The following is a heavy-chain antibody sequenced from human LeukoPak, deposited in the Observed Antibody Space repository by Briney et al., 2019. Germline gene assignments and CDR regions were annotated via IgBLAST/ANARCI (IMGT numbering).Heavy chain of an antibody. D-gene: IGHD3-3*01. V-gene: IGHV4-30-4*01. Sequence: PSETLSLTCTVSGGSISSGGYYWSWIRQPPGKGLEWIGYIYYSGSTYYNPSLKSRVTISVDTSKNQFSLKLSSVTAADTAVYYCAREQSQNYDFWSGYSGHWYFDLWGRGTLVTVSS. J-gene: IGHJ2*01. CDR3: AREQSQNYDFWSGYSGHWYFDL. CDR1: GGSISSGGYY. CDR2: IYYSGST.